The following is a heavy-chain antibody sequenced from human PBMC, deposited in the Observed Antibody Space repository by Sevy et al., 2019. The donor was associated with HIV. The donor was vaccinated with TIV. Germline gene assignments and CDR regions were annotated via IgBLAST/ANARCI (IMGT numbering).Heavy chain of an antibody. Sequence: GGSLRLSCAASGFTFSSFGMHWVRQAPGKGLEWVAVIWNDRSNKHYADSVKGRFTISRGNSKNTLYLQMNSLRAEDTAVYDCASLPNNYYDTNDYSGNDAFDFWGQGTLVTVSS. V-gene: IGHV3-33*01. D-gene: IGHD3-22*01. CDR1: GFTFSSFG. J-gene: IGHJ3*01. CDR3: ASLPNNYYDTNDYSGNDAFDF. CDR2: IWNDRSNK.